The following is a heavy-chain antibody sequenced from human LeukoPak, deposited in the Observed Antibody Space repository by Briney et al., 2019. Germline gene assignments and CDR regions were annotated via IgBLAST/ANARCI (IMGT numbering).Heavy chain of an antibody. V-gene: IGHV3-53*01. CDR1: GFTVSNNY. CDR3: ARGVDTAMVTLDY. CDR2: IYSGGST. D-gene: IGHD5-18*01. Sequence: PGGSLRLSCAASGFTVSNNYMSWVRQAPGKGLEWVSVIYSGGSTYYADSVKGRFTISRDNSKNTLYLQMNSPRAEDTAVYYCARGVDTAMVTLDYWGQGTLVTVSS. J-gene: IGHJ4*02.